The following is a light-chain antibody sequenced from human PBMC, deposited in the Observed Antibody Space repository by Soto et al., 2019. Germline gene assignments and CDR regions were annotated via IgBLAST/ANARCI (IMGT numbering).Light chain of an antibody. CDR1: SSDIGAYKY. V-gene: IGLV2-14*01. J-gene: IGLJ1*01. Sequence: QSVLTQPASVSGSPGQSITVSCTGSSSDIGAYKYVSWYQQRPGKAPKLMIYDVSNRPSGVSSRFGGSKSGNTASLTISGLQAEDEADYYSSSYTSSSTYVFGTGTNVTVL. CDR2: DVS. CDR3: SSYTSSSTYV.